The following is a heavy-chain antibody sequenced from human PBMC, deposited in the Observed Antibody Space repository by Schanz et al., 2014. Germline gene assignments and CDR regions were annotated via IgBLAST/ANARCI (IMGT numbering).Heavy chain of an antibody. CDR3: ARDGVDAAAGGNY. J-gene: IGHJ4*02. Sequence: QVQLVQSGAEVKKPGASVKVSCKASGYTFSDYYIHWVRQAPGQGLEWMGWISPYNGNTNYGQKLQGRVTMTRDTSTSTVYMELSSLRSEDTAVYYCARDGVDAAAGGNYWGQGTLVTVSS. V-gene: IGHV1-2*02. D-gene: IGHD6-13*01. CDR1: GYTFSDYY. CDR2: ISPYNGNT.